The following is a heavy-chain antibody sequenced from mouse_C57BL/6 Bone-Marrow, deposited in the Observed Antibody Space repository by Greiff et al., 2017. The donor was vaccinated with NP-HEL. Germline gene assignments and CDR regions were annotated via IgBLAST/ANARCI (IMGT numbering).Heavy chain of an antibody. CDR2: IYPRSGNT. CDR1: GYTFTSYG. Sequence: VMLVESGAELARPGASVKLSCKASGYTFTSYGISWVKQRTGQGLEWIGEIYPRSGNTYYNEKFKGKATLTADKSSSTAYMELRSLTSEDSAVYFCARSYYEGFAYWGQGTLVTVSA. D-gene: IGHD1-1*01. CDR3: ARSYYEGFAY. J-gene: IGHJ3*01. V-gene: IGHV1-81*01.